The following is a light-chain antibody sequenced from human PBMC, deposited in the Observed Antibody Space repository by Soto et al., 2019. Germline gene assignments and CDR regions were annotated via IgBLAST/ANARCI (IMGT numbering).Light chain of an antibody. Sequence: EVVLTQSPATLSLSPGERATLSCRATQSVSSYLAWDQQKPGQAPRLLIYDASNRATGIPARFRGSGSGTDFTITISSLEPEDFEVNYCQQRSDWPPWTFGPGTKVEIK. CDR2: DAS. CDR1: QSVSSY. CDR3: QQRSDWPPWT. V-gene: IGKV3-11*01. J-gene: IGKJ1*01.